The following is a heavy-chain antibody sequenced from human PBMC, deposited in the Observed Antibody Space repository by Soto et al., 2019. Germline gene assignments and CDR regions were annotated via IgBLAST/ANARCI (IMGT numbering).Heavy chain of an antibody. CDR1: GFTFSSYG. CDR3: AKEQSEWELGPLDY. CDR2: ISYDGSNK. J-gene: IGHJ4*02. D-gene: IGHD1-26*01. Sequence: GGSLRLSCAASGFTFSSYGMHWVRQAPGKGLEWVAVISYDGSNKYYADSVKGRFTISRDNSKNTLYLQMSSLRAEDTAVYYCAKEQSEWELGPLDYWGQGTLVTVSS. V-gene: IGHV3-30*18.